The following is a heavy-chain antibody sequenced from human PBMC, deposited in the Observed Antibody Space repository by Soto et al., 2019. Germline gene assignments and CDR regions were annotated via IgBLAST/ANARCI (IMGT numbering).Heavy chain of an antibody. CDR3: ARDRGYYDFWSGQQNWFDP. V-gene: IGHV1-18*04. Sequence: AAVKVSCKASGYTFTSYCISWGRHAPGQGRELLGWISAYNGNTNYAQKLQGRVTMTTDTSTSTAYMELRSLRSDDTAVYYCARDRGYYDFWSGQQNWFDPWGQGTLVNVSS. D-gene: IGHD3-3*01. J-gene: IGHJ5*02. CDR2: ISAYNGNT. CDR1: GYTFTSYC.